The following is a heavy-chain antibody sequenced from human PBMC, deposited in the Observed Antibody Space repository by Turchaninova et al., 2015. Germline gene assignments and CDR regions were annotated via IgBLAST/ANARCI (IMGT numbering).Heavy chain of an antibody. CDR1: GYSFTTYA. J-gene: IGHJ4*02. D-gene: IGHD6-19*01. CDR2: INAGNGNT. CDR3: AKXXXRISVAGNMXYFDX. Sequence: QVHLVQSGAEVKKPGASVKVSCKASGYSFTTYAIHWVRQAPGQRLEWMGWINAGNGNTKYSQEFQGRVSITRDTSASTVYMEVSSLKSEDTALYFCAKXXXRISVAGNMXYFDXXGQGXLVSVXS. V-gene: IGHV1-3*01.